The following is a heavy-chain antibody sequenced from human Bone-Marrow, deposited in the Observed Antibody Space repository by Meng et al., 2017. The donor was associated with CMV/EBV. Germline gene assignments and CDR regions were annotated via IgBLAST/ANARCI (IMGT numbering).Heavy chain of an antibody. J-gene: IGHJ3*02. CDR3: AGDIVVVPAAAGAFDI. CDR2: IYYSGST. D-gene: IGHD2-2*01. Sequence: SETLSLTCTVSGGSISSSSYYWGWIRQPPGKGLEWIGSIYYSGSTYYNPSLKSGVTISVDTSKNQFSLKLSSVTAADTAVYYCAGDIVVVPAAAGAFDIWGQGTMVTVSS. V-gene: IGHV4-39*01. CDR1: GGSISSSSYY.